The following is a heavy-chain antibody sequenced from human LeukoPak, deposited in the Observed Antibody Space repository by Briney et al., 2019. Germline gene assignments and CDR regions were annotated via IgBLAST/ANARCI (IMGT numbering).Heavy chain of an antibody. V-gene: IGHV1-18*01. CDR2: ISAYNGNT. D-gene: IGHD4-17*01. CDR3: ARNDRFFPTKVPHDYDDYGGEAGIPLDI. Sequence: ASVKVSCKASGYTFTSYGISWVRRAPGQGLEWMGWISAYNGNTNHAQKLQGRVTMTTDTSTSTAYMELRSLRSDDTAVYYCARNDRFFPTKVPHDYDDYGGEAGIPLDIWGQGTMVTVSS. J-gene: IGHJ3*02. CDR1: GYTFTSYG.